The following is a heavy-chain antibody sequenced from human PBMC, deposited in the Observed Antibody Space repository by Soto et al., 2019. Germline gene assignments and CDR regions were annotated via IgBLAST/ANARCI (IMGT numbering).Heavy chain of an antibody. CDR3: RVVVIAIPYRLGGVGATGATTFDY. J-gene: IGHJ4*02. CDR2: IYYSGST. CDR1: GGSISSSSYY. V-gene: IGHV4-39*01. Sequence: QLQLQESGPGLVKPSETLSLTCTVSGGSISSSSYYWGWIRQPPGKGLEWIGSIYYSGSTYYNPSLKSRVTISVDTSKNQFSLKLSSVTAADTAVYYCRVVVIAIPYRLGGVGATGATTFDYWGQGTLVTVSS. D-gene: IGHD2-21*01.